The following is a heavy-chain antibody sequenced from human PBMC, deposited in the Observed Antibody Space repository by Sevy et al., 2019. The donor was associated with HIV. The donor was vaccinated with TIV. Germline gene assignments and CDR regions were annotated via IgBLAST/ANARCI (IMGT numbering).Heavy chain of an antibody. J-gene: IGHJ4*02. V-gene: IGHV3-30*04. CDR1: GFSFSRYA. CDR2: ISYDKVNT. CDR3: ARDGGGDYFDY. D-gene: IGHD3-16*01. Sequence: GGSLRLSCAASGFSFSRYAMHWIRQAPGKGLESVAVISYDKVNTYQSDSVKGRFTISRDNSKNTLYLQMNSLRPEDTAVYYCARDGGGDYFDYWGQGTLVTVSS.